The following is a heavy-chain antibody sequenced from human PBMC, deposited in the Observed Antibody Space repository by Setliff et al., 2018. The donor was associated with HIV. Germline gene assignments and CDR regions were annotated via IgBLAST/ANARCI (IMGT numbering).Heavy chain of an antibody. CDR2: IYWTGKT. V-gene: IGHV4-59*12. CDR3: AKISPRGYSDITTGRLTDPFDV. Sequence: SETLSLTCTVSDSAMDSYYWSWVRQSPGRGLEYIGYIYWTGKTDYNPSLKSRVTISLDTSGNQFSLKLNSVTGADTAVYYCAKISPRGYSDITTGRLTDPFDVWGPGTVVTVSS. CDR1: DSAMDSYY. D-gene: IGHD3-9*01. J-gene: IGHJ3*01.